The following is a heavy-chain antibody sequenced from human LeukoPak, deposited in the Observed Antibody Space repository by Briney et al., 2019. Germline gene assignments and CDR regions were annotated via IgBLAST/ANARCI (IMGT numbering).Heavy chain of an antibody. V-gene: IGHV1-2*02. D-gene: IGHD4-17*01. J-gene: IGHJ5*01. CDR3: AREIHDYGDYVFDS. CDR1: GYTFTGYY. CDR2: ISPDSGGT. Sequence: GASVKVSCKASGYTFTGYYMHWVRQAPGQGLEWMGWISPDSGGTNYAQKFQGRVTMTRDTSISTAYMELSRLRSDDTAVYYCAREIHDYGDYVFDSWGQGTLVTVSS.